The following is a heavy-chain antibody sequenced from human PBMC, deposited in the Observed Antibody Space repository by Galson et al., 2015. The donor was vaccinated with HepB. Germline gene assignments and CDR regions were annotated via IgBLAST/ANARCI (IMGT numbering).Heavy chain of an antibody. CDR1: GYTFTSYG. J-gene: IGHJ4*02. V-gene: IGHV1-18*01. Sequence: SVKVSCKASGYTFTSYGISWARQAPGQGLEWMGWISAYNGNTNYAQKLQGRVTMTTDTSTSTAYMELRSLRSDDTAVYYCARDPPGGGDYYFDYWGQGTLVTVSS. D-gene: IGHD2-21*02. CDR3: ARDPPGGGDYYFDY. CDR2: ISAYNGNT.